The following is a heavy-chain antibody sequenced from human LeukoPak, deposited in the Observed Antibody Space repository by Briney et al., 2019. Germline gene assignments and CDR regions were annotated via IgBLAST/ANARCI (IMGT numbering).Heavy chain of an antibody. J-gene: IGHJ5*02. CDR2: ISAYNGNT. Sequence: ASVKVSCKASGYTFTSYGISWVRQAPGQGLEWMGWISAYNGNTNYAQKLQGRVAMTTDTSTSTAYMELRSLRSDDTAVYYCARVFGDSSGYYGWFDPWGQGTLVTVSS. CDR3: ARVFGDSSGYYGWFDP. CDR1: GYTFTSYG. D-gene: IGHD3-22*01. V-gene: IGHV1-18*01.